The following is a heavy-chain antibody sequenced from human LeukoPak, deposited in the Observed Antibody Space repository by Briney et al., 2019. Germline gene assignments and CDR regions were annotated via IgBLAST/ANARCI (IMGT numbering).Heavy chain of an antibody. CDR3: ARGFIGSSTSKNLDYFDY. J-gene: IGHJ4*02. D-gene: IGHD2-2*01. V-gene: IGHV4-4*07. CDR2: IYASGST. CDR1: GGSISSYY. Sequence: SETLSLTCTVSGGSISSYYWSWIRQPARGGLEWIGRIYASGSTNYNPSLKSRVTMSVDTSKNQFSLKLSSVPAADTAVYYCARGFIGSSTSKNLDYFDYWGQGTLVTVSS.